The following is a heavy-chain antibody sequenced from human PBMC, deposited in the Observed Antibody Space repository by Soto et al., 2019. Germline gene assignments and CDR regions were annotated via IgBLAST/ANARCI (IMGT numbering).Heavy chain of an antibody. Sequence: QVQLVQSGAEVKKPGSSVKVSCKASGGTFSSYTISWVRQAPGQGLEWMGRIIPILGIANYAQKFQGRVTITADKSTSTAYMERSSRRSEDTAVYYCARGGAMYSGSSSPVPGRGESMDVWGQGTTVTVSS. CDR1: GGTFSSYT. CDR2: IIPILGIA. J-gene: IGHJ6*02. D-gene: IGHD1-26*01. CDR3: ARGGAMYSGSSSPVPGRGESMDV. V-gene: IGHV1-69*02.